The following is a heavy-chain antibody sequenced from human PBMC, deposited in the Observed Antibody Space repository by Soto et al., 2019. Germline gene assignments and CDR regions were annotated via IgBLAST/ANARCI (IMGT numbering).Heavy chain of an antibody. Sequence: QVQLVQSGAEVKKPGSSVKVSCKASGGTFSSYAISWVRQAPGQGLEWMGGIIPIFGTANYAQKFQGRVTITADESTSTADMELSSLRSEDTAVYYCARGWKNYYDSSGPTGAYWGQGTLVTVSS. J-gene: IGHJ4*02. CDR1: GGTFSSYA. CDR2: IIPIFGTA. V-gene: IGHV1-69*12. D-gene: IGHD3-22*01. CDR3: ARGWKNYYDSSGPTGAY.